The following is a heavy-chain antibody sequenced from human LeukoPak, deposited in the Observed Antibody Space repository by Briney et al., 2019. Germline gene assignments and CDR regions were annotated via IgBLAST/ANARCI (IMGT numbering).Heavy chain of an antibody. D-gene: IGHD3-22*01. CDR1: GFTFNNCA. CDR2: ISGSGPST. J-gene: IGHJ4*02. V-gene: IGHV3-23*01. Sequence: GGSLRLSCVASGFTFNNCAMSWVRQAPGKGLEWVSSISGSGPSTDYTDAVKGRFIISRDKSKNTLHLQMNSLRAEDTALYYCARLPTFYYDSSGYHYDYWGQGTLVTVSS. CDR3: ARLPTFYYDSSGYHYDY.